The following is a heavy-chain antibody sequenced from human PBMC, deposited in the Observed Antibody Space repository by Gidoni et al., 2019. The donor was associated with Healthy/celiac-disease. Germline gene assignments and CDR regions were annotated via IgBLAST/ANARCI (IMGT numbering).Heavy chain of an antibody. CDR3: ASGYPGVLAATYYYYYGMDV. D-gene: IGHD2-15*01. CDR1: GGSISSSSYY. Sequence: GGSISSSSYYWGWIRQPPGKGLEWIGSIYYSGSTYYNPSLKRRVTISVDTSKNQFSLKLSSVTAADPAVYYCASGYPGVLAATYYYYYGMDVWGQGTTVTVSS. CDR2: IYYSGST. V-gene: IGHV4-39*01. J-gene: IGHJ6*02.